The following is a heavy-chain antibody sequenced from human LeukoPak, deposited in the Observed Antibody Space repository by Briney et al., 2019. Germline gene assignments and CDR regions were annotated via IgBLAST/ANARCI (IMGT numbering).Heavy chain of an antibody. CDR2: MNPNRDNT. V-gene: IGHV1-8*01. J-gene: IGHJ4*02. CDR1: GYSFTIYD. CDR3: ARDEERDGDLDY. D-gene: IGHD3-10*01. Sequence: GASVKVSCKASGYSFTIYDINWVRQAPGQGLEWMGWMNPNRDNTGYAQKFQGRVTMTWDTSISTAYMELSSLRSEDTAVYYCARDEERDGDLDYWGQGTLVTVSS.